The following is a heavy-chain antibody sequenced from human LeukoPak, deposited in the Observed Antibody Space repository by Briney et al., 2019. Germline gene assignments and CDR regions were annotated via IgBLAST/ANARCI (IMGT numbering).Heavy chain of an antibody. D-gene: IGHD3-22*01. J-gene: IGHJ4*02. Sequence: ASVEVSCKASGGTFSNYAINWVRQAPGPGLEWMGGINPIFGTANYAQKFQGRATITADESTTTVYMELNSLKSEDTAVYYCARGWDYDSGGRPTAYVYWGQGTLVTVSS. CDR1: GGTFSNYA. CDR2: INPIFGTA. CDR3: ARGWDYDSGGRPTAYVY. V-gene: IGHV1-69*13.